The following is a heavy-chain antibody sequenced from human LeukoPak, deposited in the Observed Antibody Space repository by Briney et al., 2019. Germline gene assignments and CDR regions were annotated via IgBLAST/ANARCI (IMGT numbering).Heavy chain of an antibody. CDR1: GFTFSSYA. CDR3: TRDQTPYY. J-gene: IGHJ4*02. CDR2: FSGSGGST. Sequence: GGSLRLSCAASGFTFSSYAMSWVRQAPGKGLECISGFSGSGGSTYYADSVKGRFTISRDDSKGIAYLQMNSLKTEDTAVYYCTRDQTPYYWGQGTLVTVSS. V-gene: IGHV3-23*01.